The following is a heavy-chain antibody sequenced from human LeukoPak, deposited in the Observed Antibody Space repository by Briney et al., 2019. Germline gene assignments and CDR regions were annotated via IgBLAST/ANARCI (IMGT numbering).Heavy chain of an antibody. CDR1: GFDFSNYY. V-gene: IGHV3-7*01. Sequence: GGSVRLSCEASGFDFSNYYMSWVRQAPGKGLEWLANIKYDGTDNYYVDSVKGRFTISRDNAKNSLYLQMSSLRAEDTAVYYCTRDVGATVATYRFDFWGQGTLVTVS. CDR2: IKYDGTDN. J-gene: IGHJ4*02. D-gene: IGHD4-23*01. CDR3: TRDVGATVATYRFDF.